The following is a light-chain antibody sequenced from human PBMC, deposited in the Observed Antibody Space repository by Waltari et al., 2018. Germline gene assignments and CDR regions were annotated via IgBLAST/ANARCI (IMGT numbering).Light chain of an antibody. V-gene: IGKV1-12*01. J-gene: IGKJ4*01. CDR2: AAS. CDR1: QDIVNW. Sequence: DIQMTQSPSSVPASVGDTVTITCRASQDIVNWLAWYQQKPGKAPKSLIYAASSLQSGVPSKFSGSGSGTEFTLTISSLQPDDFATYFCQQSNTFPPTFGGGTKVEI. CDR3: QQSNTFPPT.